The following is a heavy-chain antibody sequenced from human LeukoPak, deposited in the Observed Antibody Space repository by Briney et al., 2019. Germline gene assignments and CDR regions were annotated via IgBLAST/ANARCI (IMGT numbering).Heavy chain of an antibody. CDR3: ARDYYDSSGYYYFDY. CDR1: GFTVSSNY. J-gene: IGHJ4*02. D-gene: IGHD3-22*01. V-gene: IGHV3-11*01. CDR2: ISSSGSTI. Sequence: GGSLRLSCAASGFTVSSNYMSWIRQAPGKGLEWVSYISSSGSTIYYADSVKGRFTISRDNAKNSLYLQMNSLRAEDTAVYYCARDYYDSSGYYYFDYWGQGTLVTVSS.